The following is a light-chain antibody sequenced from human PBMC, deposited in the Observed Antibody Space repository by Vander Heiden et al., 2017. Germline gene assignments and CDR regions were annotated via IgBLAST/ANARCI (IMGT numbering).Light chain of an antibody. J-gene: IGKJ2*01. Sequence: DIEMTQSPSSLSASVGDRVTITYRASQSISSYLNWYQQKPGNAPKLLIYAASSWQRGVPSRFSGSGYGTDFTLTISSRQPEDFAPYYCHQNDSNPPSTFGQGTKLXIK. CDR2: AAS. CDR3: HQNDSNPPST. CDR1: QSISSY. V-gene: IGKV1-39*01.